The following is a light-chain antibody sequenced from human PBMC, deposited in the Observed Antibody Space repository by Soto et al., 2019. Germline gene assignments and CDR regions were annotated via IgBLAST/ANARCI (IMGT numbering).Light chain of an antibody. CDR3: QQYGGSPRVS. V-gene: IGKV3-20*01. CDR2: GAS. Sequence: EIVLTQSPGALSLSPGERATLSCRASQTVSDNYLAWYQQKPGQAPRLLIYGASTRATGIPDRFSGSGSGTDFTLTISRLAPEDFAVYYCQQYGGSPRVSFGVGTKVESK. J-gene: IGKJ4*01. CDR1: QTVSDNY.